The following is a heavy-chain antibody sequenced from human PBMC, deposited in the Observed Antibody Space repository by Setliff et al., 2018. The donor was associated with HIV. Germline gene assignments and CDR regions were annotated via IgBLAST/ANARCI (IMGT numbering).Heavy chain of an antibody. J-gene: IGHJ4*02. CDR2: IYHGGDT. Sequence: SETLSLTCTVSGYSISSGYYWGWIRQPPGKGLEWIGSIYHGGDTNYNPSLKSRVTISVGSSYNHFSLKLSSVTAADTGVYYCASRRGIEFYFDIWGQGTPVTVSS. D-gene: IGHD3-10*01. CDR3: ASRRGIEFYFDI. V-gene: IGHV4-38-2*02. CDR1: GYSISSGYY.